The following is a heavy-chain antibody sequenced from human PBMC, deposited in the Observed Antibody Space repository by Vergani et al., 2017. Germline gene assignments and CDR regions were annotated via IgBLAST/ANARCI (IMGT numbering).Heavy chain of an antibody. CDR3: ARIATVTTGGYYYYYMYV. D-gene: IGHD4-17*01. J-gene: IGHJ6*03. V-gene: IGHV3-33*01. Sequence: VQLVESGGGLVKPGGSLRLSCAASGFTFSSYGMHWVRQAPGKGLEWVAVIWYDGSNKYYADSVKGRFTISRDNSKNTLYLQMNSLRAEDTAVYYCARIATVTTGGYYYYYMYVWGKGTTVTVSS. CDR1: GFTFSSYG. CDR2: IWYDGSNK.